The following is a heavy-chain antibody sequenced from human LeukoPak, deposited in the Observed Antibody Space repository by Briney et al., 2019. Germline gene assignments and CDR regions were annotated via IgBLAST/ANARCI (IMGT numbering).Heavy chain of an antibody. CDR2: IKQDGSDR. D-gene: IGHD6-25*01. CDR1: GFTFSGYW. CDR3: ARDSAAHGGF. Sequence: PGGSLRLSCAASGFTFSGYWMQWVRQAPGKGLEWVANIKQDGSDRYYVDSVKGRFTISRDNAKNSLYLQMNSLRDEDTAVYYCARDSAAHGGFWGQGTPVIVSS. J-gene: IGHJ4*02. V-gene: IGHV3-7*03.